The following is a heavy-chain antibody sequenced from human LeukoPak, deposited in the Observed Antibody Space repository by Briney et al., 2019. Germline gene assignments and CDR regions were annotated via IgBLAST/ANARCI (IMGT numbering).Heavy chain of an antibody. J-gene: IGHJ4*02. Sequence: PGGSLRLSCAASGFTFSGYSMNWVRQAPGKGLEWVSYITSSSSAIYYADSVKGRFTISRDNAKNSLYLQMNSLRAEDTAVYYCARDHVVDGLVFDYWGQGALVTVSS. CDR3: ARDHVVDGLVFDY. CDR2: ITSSSSAI. V-gene: IGHV3-48*04. D-gene: IGHD2-15*01. CDR1: GFTFSGYS.